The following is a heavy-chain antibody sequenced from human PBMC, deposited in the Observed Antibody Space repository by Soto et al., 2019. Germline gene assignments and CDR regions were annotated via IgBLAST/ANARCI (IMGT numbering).Heavy chain of an antibody. V-gene: IGHV2-5*01. D-gene: IGHD6-6*01. CDR3: ARGLATLPVFAFDI. CDR1: GFSLSTSGVG. Sequence: SGPTLVNPAQTLTLTCSFSGFSLSTSGVGVGWIRQSPGKALEWLALIYWSGDEHYRPSLKSRLSIIKDTSKNHVVLIMTDMDPVDTATYYCARGLATLPVFAFDIWGQGTMVTVSS. CDR2: IYWSGDE. J-gene: IGHJ3*02.